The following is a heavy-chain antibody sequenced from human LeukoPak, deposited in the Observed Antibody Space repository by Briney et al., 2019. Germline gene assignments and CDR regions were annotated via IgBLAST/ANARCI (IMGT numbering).Heavy chain of an antibody. Sequence: GGSLRLSCAASGFTVSSNYMTWVRQAPGKGLEWVSHIYSGGSTYYADSVKGRFTMPRDNSKNTPYVQMNSLRAEDTAVYYCARWRRGGWSLDCWGQGTLVIVST. CDR1: GFTVSSNY. J-gene: IGHJ4*02. V-gene: IGHV3-53*01. CDR3: ARWRRGGWSLDC. CDR2: IYSGGST. D-gene: IGHD6-19*01.